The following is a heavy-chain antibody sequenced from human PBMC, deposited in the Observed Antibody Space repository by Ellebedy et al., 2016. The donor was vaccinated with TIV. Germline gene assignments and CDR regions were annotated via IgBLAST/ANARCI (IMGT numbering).Heavy chain of an antibody. D-gene: IGHD3-22*01. Sequence: ASVKVSXXASGYRLSRYYIRWMRQAPGRGLEWMGVIDPSNGGTSYSQKFQGRLLVTTDTSTSTVYMDLSSLRFDDTAMYYCARYHSSGDDYWGQGTLVTVSS. V-gene: IGHV1-46*01. CDR2: IDPSNGGT. CDR3: ARYHSSGDDY. CDR1: GYRLSRYY. J-gene: IGHJ4*02.